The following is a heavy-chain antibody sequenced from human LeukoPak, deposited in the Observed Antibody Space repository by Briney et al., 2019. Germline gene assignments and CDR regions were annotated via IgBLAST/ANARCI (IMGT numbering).Heavy chain of an antibody. CDR2: ISYDGRNK. J-gene: IGHJ4*02. D-gene: IGHD1-26*01. V-gene: IGHV3-30*04. CDR1: GFTFSSYA. Sequence: GGSLRLSCAASGFTFSSYAMSWVRQAPGKGLEWVAFISYDGRNKYYADSVKGRFSISRDNSNSTVFLQMESLRPEDTAIYYCARDLYSGTYYCDHWGQGTLVTVSS. CDR3: ARDLYSGTYYCDH.